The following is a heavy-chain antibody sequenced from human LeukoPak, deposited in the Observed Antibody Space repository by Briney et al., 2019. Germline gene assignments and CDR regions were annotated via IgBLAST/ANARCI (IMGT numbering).Heavy chain of an antibody. CDR2: INPSGGST. CDR3: AREPYYYDSSGTHAFDI. CDR1: GYTFTSYY. V-gene: IGHV1-46*03. Sequence: ASVKVSCKASGYTFTSYYMHWVRQAPGQGLEWMGIINPSGGSTSYAQKFQGRVTVTRDTSTSTVYMELSSLRSEDTAVYYSAREPYYYDSSGTHAFDIWGQGTMVTVSS. D-gene: IGHD3-22*01. J-gene: IGHJ3*02.